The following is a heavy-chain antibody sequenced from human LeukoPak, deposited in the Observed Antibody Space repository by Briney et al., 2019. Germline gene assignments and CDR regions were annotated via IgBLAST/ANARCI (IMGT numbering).Heavy chain of an antibody. Sequence: GESLRLSCSASGFTFSSYSMNWVRQAPGKGLEWVSSIYTGSTYIYYAESVKGRFIISRDDAKNTLYLQMSSLRAEDTAVYYCARDWRSGGNCFGYGGQGTLVTVSS. CDR1: GFTFSSYS. J-gene: IGHJ4*02. V-gene: IGHV3-21*01. D-gene: IGHD2-15*01. CDR3: ARDWRSGGNCFGY. CDR2: IYTGSTYI.